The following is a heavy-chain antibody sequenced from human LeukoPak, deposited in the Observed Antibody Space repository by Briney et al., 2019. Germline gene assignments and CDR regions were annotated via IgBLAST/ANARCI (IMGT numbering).Heavy chain of an antibody. CDR3: ARNEPIVGATWFYDY. CDR2: IIPMFSTA. D-gene: IGHD1-26*01. CDR1: GGTFSSYA. Sequence: GASVKVSCKASGGTFSSYAITWVRQAPGQGLEWMGGIIPMFSTANYAQKFQGRVTITTDKSTSTAYMELSSLTSEDTAVYYCARNEPIVGATWFYDYWGRGTLVTVSS. V-gene: IGHV1-69*05. J-gene: IGHJ4*02.